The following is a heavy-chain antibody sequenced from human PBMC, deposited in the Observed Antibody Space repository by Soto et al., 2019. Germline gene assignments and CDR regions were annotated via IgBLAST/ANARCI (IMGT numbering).Heavy chain of an antibody. CDR2: ISGSGSST. V-gene: IGHV3-23*01. Sequence: EVQLLESGGGLVQPGGSLRLSCAASGFTFSSYVMSWVRQAPGKGLEWVSTISGSGSSTYYADSVKGRFTISRDNSKNTVYLQMLSLRAEDTAIYYCAKDHIVTTKAYWGQGTLVTVSS. J-gene: IGHJ4*02. D-gene: IGHD5-12*01. CDR3: AKDHIVTTKAY. CDR1: GFTFSSYV.